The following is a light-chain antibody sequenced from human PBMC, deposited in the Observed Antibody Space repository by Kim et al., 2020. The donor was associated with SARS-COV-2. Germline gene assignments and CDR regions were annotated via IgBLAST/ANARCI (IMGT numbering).Light chain of an antibody. V-gene: IGKV1-39*01. Sequence: IQMTQSPSSLSASVGDRVTITCRASQSISSYLNWYQQKPGKAPKLLIYAASSLQSVVPSRFSGSGSGTDFTLTISSLQPEDFATYYCQQSYSTPPLTFGGGTKLEIK. CDR3: QQSYSTPPLT. CDR2: AAS. CDR1: QSISSY. J-gene: IGKJ4*01.